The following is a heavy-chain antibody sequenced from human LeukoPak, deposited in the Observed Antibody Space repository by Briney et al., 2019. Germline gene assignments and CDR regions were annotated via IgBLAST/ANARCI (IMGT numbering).Heavy chain of an antibody. CDR2: INHSGST. Sequence: SETLSLNCAVYGGSFSGYYWSWIRQPPGKGLEWIGEINHSGSTNYNPSLKSRVTISVDTSKNQFSLKLSSVTAADTAVYYCARMFNPVVRGVKYYFDYWGQGTLVTVSS. V-gene: IGHV4-34*01. CDR1: GGSFSGYY. CDR3: ARMFNPVVRGVKYYFDY. D-gene: IGHD3-10*01. J-gene: IGHJ4*02.